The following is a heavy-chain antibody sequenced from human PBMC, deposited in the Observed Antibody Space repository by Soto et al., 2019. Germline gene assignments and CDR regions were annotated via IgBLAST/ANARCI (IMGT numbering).Heavy chain of an antibody. V-gene: IGHV4-31*03. CDR3: ARDGGSYYGIDY. CDR2: IYYSGST. Sequence: SETLSLTCTVSGGSISSGGYYWSWIRQHPGKGLEWIGYIYYSGSTYYNPSLKSRVTISVDTSKNQFPLKLSSVTAADTAVYYCARDGGSYYGIDYWGQGTLVTVSS. J-gene: IGHJ4*02. CDR1: GGSISSGGYY. D-gene: IGHD1-26*01.